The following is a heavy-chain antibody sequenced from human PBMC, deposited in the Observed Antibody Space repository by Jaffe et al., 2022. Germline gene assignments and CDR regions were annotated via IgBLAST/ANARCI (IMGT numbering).Heavy chain of an antibody. V-gene: IGHV4-39*01. J-gene: IGHJ5*02. CDR1: GGSISSSSYY. Sequence: QLQLQESGPGLVKPSETLSLTCTVSGGSISSSSYYWGWIRQPPGKGLEWIGSIYYSGSTYYNPSLKSRVTISVDTSKNQFSLKLSSVTAADTAVYYCARQPIVVVPAARAYNWFDPWGQGTLVTVSS. CDR3: ARQPIVVVPAARAYNWFDP. D-gene: IGHD2-2*01. CDR2: IYYSGST.